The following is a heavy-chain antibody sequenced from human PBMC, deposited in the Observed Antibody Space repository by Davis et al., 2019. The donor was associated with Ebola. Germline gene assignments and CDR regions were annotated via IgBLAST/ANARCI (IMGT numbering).Heavy chain of an antibody. Sequence: ASVKVSCKASGYTFTSYGISWVRQAPGQGLEWMGWISAYNGNTNYAQKLQGRVTMTTDTSTGTAYMELRSLRSDDTAVYYCARDSFLWWPYSYYGMDVWGQGTTVTVSS. CDR1: GYTFTSYG. CDR3: ARDSFLWWPYSYYGMDV. CDR2: ISAYNGNT. V-gene: IGHV1-18*01. J-gene: IGHJ6*02. D-gene: IGHD2/OR15-2a*01.